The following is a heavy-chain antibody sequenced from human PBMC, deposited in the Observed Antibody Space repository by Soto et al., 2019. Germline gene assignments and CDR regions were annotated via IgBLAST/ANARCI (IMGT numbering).Heavy chain of an antibody. CDR3: ARNQRDSGSYYFDY. D-gene: IGHD3-10*01. J-gene: IGHJ4*02. V-gene: IGHV2-26*01. CDR2: IFSSDEK. CDR1: GFSLSNARMG. Sequence: QVTLKESGPVLVKPTETLTLTCTVSGFSLSNARMGVSWIRQPPGKALEWLAHIFSSDEKSYNTSLKSRLTISKDTSKSQVVLTMTNMDPVDTATYSCARNQRDSGSYYFDYWGQGTLVTVSS.